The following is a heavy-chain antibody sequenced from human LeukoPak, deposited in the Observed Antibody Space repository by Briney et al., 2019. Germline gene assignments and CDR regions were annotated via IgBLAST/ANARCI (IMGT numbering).Heavy chain of an antibody. CDR1: GFTFSSYA. J-gene: IGHJ4*02. V-gene: IGHV3-7*01. Sequence: PGGSLRLSRAPSGFTFSSYAMHWVRQPPGEGREWGANIKQGGREKYHLDSVKGRFAITRDNAKNSLDLEMNSLRAQDMVVFYCAREKGGWGNYSALSYWGQGAMVTVSS. CDR3: AREKGGWGNYSALSY. D-gene: IGHD3-16*01. CDR2: IKQGGREK.